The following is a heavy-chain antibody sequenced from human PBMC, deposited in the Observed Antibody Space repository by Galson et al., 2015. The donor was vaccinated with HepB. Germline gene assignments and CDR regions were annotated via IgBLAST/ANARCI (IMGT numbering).Heavy chain of an antibody. J-gene: IGHJ4*02. CDR3: ARAMATIPKTSTGHLDY. CDR2: INAGNGNT. V-gene: IGHV1-3*01. Sequence: SVKVSCKASGYTFTSYAMHWVRQAPGQRLEWMGWINAGNGNTKYSQKFQGRVTITRDTSASTAYTELSSLRSEDTAVYYCARAMATIPKTSTGHLDYWGQGTLVTVSS. CDR1: GYTFTSYA. D-gene: IGHD5-24*01.